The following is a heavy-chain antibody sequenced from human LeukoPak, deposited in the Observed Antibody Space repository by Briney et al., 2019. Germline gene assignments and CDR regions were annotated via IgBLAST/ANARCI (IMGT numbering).Heavy chain of an antibody. Sequence: GSLRLSCAASGFTFSSYGMHWVRQAPGKGLEWVAVISYDGSNKYYADSVKGRFTISRDNSKNTLYLQMNSLRAEDTTVYYCAKGTGFFDYWGQGTLVTVSS. D-gene: IGHD1-14*01. CDR3: AKGTGFFDY. CDR2: ISYDGSNK. V-gene: IGHV3-30*18. CDR1: GFTFSSYG. J-gene: IGHJ4*02.